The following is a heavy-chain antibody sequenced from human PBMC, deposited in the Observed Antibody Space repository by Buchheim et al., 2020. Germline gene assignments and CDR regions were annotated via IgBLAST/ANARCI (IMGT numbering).Heavy chain of an antibody. Sequence: QVQLVESGGGLVKPGGSLRLSCAASGFTFSDYYMSWIRQAPGKGLEWVSYISSSSSYTNYADSVKGRFTISRDNAKNSLYPQMNSLRAEDTAVYYCARAPQDYYDSSGYPYYYYGMDVWGQGTT. D-gene: IGHD3-22*01. V-gene: IGHV3-11*06. CDR1: GFTFSDYY. CDR2: ISSSSSYT. CDR3: ARAPQDYYDSSGYPYYYYGMDV. J-gene: IGHJ6*02.